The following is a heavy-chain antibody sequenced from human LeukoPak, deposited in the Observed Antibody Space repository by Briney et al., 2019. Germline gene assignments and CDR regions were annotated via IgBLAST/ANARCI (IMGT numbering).Heavy chain of an antibody. V-gene: IGHV5-10-1*01. CDR1: GYSLTSYW. CDR3: ARLGEGSSGWTVDY. J-gene: IGHJ4*02. CDR2: IDPSDSYT. D-gene: IGHD6-19*01. Sequence: GESLKISRKGSGYSLTSYWISWVRQIPGKGLEWVGRIDPSDSYTNYSPSFQGHVTISADKSISTAYLPWSSLKASDTAMYYCARLGEGSSGWTVDYWGQGTLVTVSS.